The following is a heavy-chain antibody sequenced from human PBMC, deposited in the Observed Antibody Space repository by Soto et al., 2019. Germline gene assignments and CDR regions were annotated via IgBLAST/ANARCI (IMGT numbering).Heavy chain of an antibody. J-gene: IGHJ4*02. CDR1: GGSFSGYY. Sequence: SETLSLTCAVHGGSFSGYYWDWIRQPPGKGLEWIGEVNHGGTSNYNPSLKSRAIISVDTSKNQFSLKLTSVTAADTAVYYCARHFSVDYFDYWGQGALVTVSS. CDR3: ARHFSVDYFDY. V-gene: IGHV4-34*01. CDR2: VNHGGTS.